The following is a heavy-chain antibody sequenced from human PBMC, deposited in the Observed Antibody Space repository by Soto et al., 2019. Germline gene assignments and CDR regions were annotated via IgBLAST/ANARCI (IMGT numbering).Heavy chain of an antibody. V-gene: IGHV4-31*03. J-gene: IGHJ5*02. CDR1: GGSISSGGYY. Sequence: QVQLQESGPGLVKPSQTLSLTCTVSGGSISSGGYYWSWIRQHPGKGLEWIGYIYYSGSTYYNPSLKSRVTISVDTSKNQFSLKLSSVTAADTAVYYCARGYSSSWYDGGWFDPWGQGTLVTVSS. CDR2: IYYSGST. CDR3: ARGYSSSWYDGGWFDP. D-gene: IGHD6-13*01.